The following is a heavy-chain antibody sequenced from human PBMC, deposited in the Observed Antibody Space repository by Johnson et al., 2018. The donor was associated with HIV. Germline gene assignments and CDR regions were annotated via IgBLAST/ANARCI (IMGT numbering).Heavy chain of an antibody. CDR2: ISYDGSND. Sequence: QVQLVESGGGVVQPGRSLRLSCAASGFTFSSYAMHWVRQAPGKGLEWVAVISYDGSNDYYADSVRGRFAISRDNSKNTLYLQMNSLRAEDTAVYYCARDHSRDEAFDIWGQGTMVTVSS. D-gene: IGHD5-24*01. V-gene: IGHV3-30*09. CDR3: ARDHSRDEAFDI. CDR1: GFTFSSYA. J-gene: IGHJ3*02.